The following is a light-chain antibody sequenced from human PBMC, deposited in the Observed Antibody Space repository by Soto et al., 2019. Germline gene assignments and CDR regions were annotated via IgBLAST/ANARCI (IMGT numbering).Light chain of an antibody. CDR3: QQSYSSPQT. CDR1: QSISSY. J-gene: IGKJ1*01. V-gene: IGKV1-39*01. CDR2: AAS. Sequence: DIQMTQSPSSLSASVGDRVTITCRASQSISSYLNWYQQKPGKAPKLLIYAASSLQSGVPSRFSGSGSGTDFTLTISSLQPEDFAIYYCQQSYSSPQTFGQGTKVDI.